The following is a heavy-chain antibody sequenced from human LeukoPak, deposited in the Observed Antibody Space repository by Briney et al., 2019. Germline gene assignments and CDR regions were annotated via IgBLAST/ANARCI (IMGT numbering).Heavy chain of an antibody. D-gene: IGHD3-3*01. CDR3: AAGFPGPVSGYYRNDAFDI. V-gene: IGHV1-58*02. CDR2: IVVGSGNT. CDR1: GFTFTSSA. Sequence: SVKVSCKASGFTFTSSAMQWVRQARGQRLEWIGWIVVGSGNTNYAQKFQERVTITRDMSTSTAYMELSSLRSEDTAVYYCAAGFPGPVSGYYRNDAFDIWGQGTMVTVSS. J-gene: IGHJ3*02.